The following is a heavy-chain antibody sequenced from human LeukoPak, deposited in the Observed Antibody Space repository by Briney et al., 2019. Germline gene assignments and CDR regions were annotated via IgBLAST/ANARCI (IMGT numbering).Heavy chain of an antibody. CDR1: GGTFSSYA. Sequence: ASVKVSCKASGGTFSSYAISWVRQAPGQGLEWMGRIIPILGIANYAQKFQGRVTITADKSTSTAYMELRSLRSDDTAVYYCARDLDVLRYFDWLSPGPYYFDYWGQGTLVTVSS. CDR2: IIPILGIA. V-gene: IGHV1-69*04. D-gene: IGHD3-9*01. J-gene: IGHJ4*02. CDR3: ARDLDVLRYFDWLSPGPYYFDY.